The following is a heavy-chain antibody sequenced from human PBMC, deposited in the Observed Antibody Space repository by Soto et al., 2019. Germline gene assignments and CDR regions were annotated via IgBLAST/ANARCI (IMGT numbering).Heavy chain of an antibody. CDR2: ISSSNNYI. D-gene: IGHD4-17*01. CDR1: GFTFSSYS. CDR3: ASMGRGDYGYYYYYGMDV. Sequence: EVQLVESGGGLVKPGGSLRLSCAASGFTFSSYSMNWVRQAPGKGLEWVSSISSSNNYIYYADSVKGRFTISRDNAKNSXYLQMNSLRAEDTAVYYCASMGRGDYGYYYYYGMDVWGQGTTVTVSS. V-gene: IGHV3-21*01. J-gene: IGHJ6*02.